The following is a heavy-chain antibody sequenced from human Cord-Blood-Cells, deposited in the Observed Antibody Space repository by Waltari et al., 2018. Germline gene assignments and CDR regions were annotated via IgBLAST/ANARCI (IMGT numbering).Heavy chain of an antibody. J-gene: IGHJ6*02. D-gene: IGHD2-21*01. Sequence: QVQLQESGPGLVKPSQTLSLTCTVSGGSISSGGYYWSWILQHPGKGLEWIGYIYYSGSTYYNPSLKSRVTISVDTSKNQFSLELSSVTAADTAVYYCARDRYCGGDCYGMDVWGQGTTVTVSS. CDR2: IYYSGST. V-gene: IGHV4-31*03. CDR3: ARDRYCGGDCYGMDV. CDR1: GGSISSGGYY.